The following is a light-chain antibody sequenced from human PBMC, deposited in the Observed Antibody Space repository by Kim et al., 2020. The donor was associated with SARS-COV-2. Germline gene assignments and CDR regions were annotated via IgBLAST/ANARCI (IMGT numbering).Light chain of an antibody. CDR2: RNN. J-gene: IGLJ3*02. CDR1: RSNIGSNT. V-gene: IGLV1-44*01. CDR3: AAWDDSLNGV. Sequence: QSVLTQPPSASGTPGQRVTISCSGSRSNIGSNTVNWYQQFPGTAPKLLIYRNNERPSGVPDRFSGSKSGTSASLAISGLQSEDEAEYYCAAWDDSLNGVFGGGTQLTV.